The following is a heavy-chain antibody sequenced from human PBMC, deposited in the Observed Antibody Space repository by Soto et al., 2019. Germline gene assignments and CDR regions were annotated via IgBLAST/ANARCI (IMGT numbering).Heavy chain of an antibody. CDR1: GFTFSDNY. Sequence: VGSLRLSCAASGFTFSDNYMTWIRQAPGKALEWVSYISHSGRITNYADSVKGRFTISRDNVGNSLYLQMNSLRLDDTAVYYCAAGGNLLTHWGQGTRVTVSS. D-gene: IGHD3-9*01. CDR3: AAGGNLLTH. CDR2: ISHSGRIT. V-gene: IGHV3-11*01. J-gene: IGHJ4*02.